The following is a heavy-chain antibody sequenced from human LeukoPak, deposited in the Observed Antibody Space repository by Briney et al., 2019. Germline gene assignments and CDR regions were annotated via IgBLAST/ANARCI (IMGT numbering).Heavy chain of an antibody. Sequence: SETLSLTCAVYGGSFSGYYWSWIRQPPGKGLEWIGEINHSGSTNYNPSLKSRVTISVDTSKNQFSLKLSSVTAADTAVYYCARRWRVWSGYCHEFDYWGQGTLVTVSS. J-gene: IGHJ4*02. D-gene: IGHD5-12*01. CDR3: ARRWRVWSGYCHEFDY. V-gene: IGHV4-34*01. CDR2: INHSGST. CDR1: GGSFSGYY.